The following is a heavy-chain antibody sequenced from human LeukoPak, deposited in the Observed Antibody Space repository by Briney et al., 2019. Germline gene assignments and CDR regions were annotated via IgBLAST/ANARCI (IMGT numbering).Heavy chain of an antibody. CDR1: GGSFSGYY. Sequence: SETLSLTCAVYGGSFSGYYWSWIRQPPGKGLEWIGEINHSGSTNYNPSLRSRVTISVDTSKNQFSLKLSSVTAADTAVYYCARRKGYCSGGSCYSGLYYFDYWGQGTLVTVSS. J-gene: IGHJ4*02. V-gene: IGHV4-34*01. D-gene: IGHD2-15*01. CDR3: ARRKGYCSGGSCYSGLYYFDY. CDR2: INHSGST.